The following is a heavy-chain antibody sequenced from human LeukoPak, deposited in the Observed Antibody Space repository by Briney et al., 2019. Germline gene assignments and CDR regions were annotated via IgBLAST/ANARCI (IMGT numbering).Heavy chain of an antibody. J-gene: IGHJ4*02. Sequence: PGGSLRLSCAASGFTFSSYSMNWVRRAPGKGLEWVSSISSSSYIYYADSVKGRFTISRDNAKNSLYLQMNSLRAEDTAVYYCVRDYDVIGETNWGQGTLVTVSS. CDR2: ISSSSYI. V-gene: IGHV3-21*01. CDR3: VRDYDVIGETN. CDR1: GFTFSSYS. D-gene: IGHD2-21*01.